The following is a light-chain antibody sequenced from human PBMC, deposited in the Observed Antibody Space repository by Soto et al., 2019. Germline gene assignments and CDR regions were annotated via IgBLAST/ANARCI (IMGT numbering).Light chain of an antibody. V-gene: IGLV2-8*01. CDR3: KSYAGSNTYV. CDR2: EVV. CDR1: SSDIGAYDY. Sequence: QSVLTQPASLSGSPGQSITISCTGTSSDIGAYDYVSWFQQHPGKAPKLMIYEVVQRPSGVPDRFSGSKSGNTASLTVSGLQAADEADYFCKSYAGSNTYVFGSGTKVTV. J-gene: IGLJ1*01.